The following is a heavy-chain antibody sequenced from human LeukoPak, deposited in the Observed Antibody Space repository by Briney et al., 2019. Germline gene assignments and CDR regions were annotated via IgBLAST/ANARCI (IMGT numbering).Heavy chain of an antibody. D-gene: IGHD3-22*01. Sequence: PGGSLRLSCAASGFTFSGYAMSWVRQAPGKGLEWVSAISGSGGSTYYADSVKGRFTISRDNAKNSLYLQMNSLRAEDTAVYYCARDRVWVGWLPTLDHYMDVWGKGTTVTVSS. V-gene: IGHV3-23*01. CDR3: ARDRVWVGWLPTLDHYMDV. J-gene: IGHJ6*03. CDR1: GFTFSGYA. CDR2: ISGSGGST.